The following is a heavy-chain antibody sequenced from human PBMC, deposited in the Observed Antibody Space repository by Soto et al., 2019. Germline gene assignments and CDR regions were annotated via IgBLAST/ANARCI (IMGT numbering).Heavy chain of an antibody. D-gene: IGHD3-16*01. CDR1: GGSISSYY. J-gene: IGHJ5*02. Sequence: SETLSLSCTVSGGSISSYYWSWIRQPPGKGLEWIGYIYYSGSTNYNPSLKSRVTISVDTSKNQFSLKLSSVTAADTAVYYCARGGSGLRSRWFDPWGQGTLVTVSS. CDR2: IYYSGST. CDR3: ARGGSGLRSRWFDP. V-gene: IGHV4-59*12.